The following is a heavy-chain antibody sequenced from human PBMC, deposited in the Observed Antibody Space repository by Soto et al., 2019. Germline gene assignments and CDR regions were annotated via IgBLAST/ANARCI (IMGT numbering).Heavy chain of an antibody. CDR2: INAGNGNT. J-gene: IGHJ4*02. CDR1: GYTFTSYA. D-gene: IGHD1-26*01. Sequence: ASVKVSCKASGYTFTSYAMHWVRQAPGQRLEWMGWINAGNGNTKYSQKFQGRVTITRDTSASTAYMELSSLRSEDTAVYYCARDQIVGASYYFDYWGQGTLVTVSS. CDR3: ARDQIVGASYYFDY. V-gene: IGHV1-3*01.